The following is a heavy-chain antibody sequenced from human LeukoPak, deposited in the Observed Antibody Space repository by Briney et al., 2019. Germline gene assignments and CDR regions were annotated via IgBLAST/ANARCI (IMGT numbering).Heavy chain of an antibody. D-gene: IGHD3-10*01. CDR2: INHSGST. CDR1: GGSFSGYD. Sequence: SETLSLTCAVYGGSFSGYDWSWIRQPPGKGLEWIGEINHSGSTNYNPSLKSRVTISVDTSKNQFSLKPSSVTAADTAVYYCARALWFGSLLGMDVWGKGTTVTVSS. V-gene: IGHV4-34*01. CDR3: ARALWFGSLLGMDV. J-gene: IGHJ6*04.